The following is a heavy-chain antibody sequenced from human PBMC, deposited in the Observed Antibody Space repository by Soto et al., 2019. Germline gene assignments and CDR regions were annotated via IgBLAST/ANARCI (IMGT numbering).Heavy chain of an antibody. Sequence: GSLRLSCAASGFTFNTYGMNWVRQAPGKGPEWVSVIWYDGSNKYYADSVKGRFTVSRDNSKNTMYLQMNSLRAEDTAVYYCARVACAGGNCRPYFYYGMDVWGQGTTVTVSS. CDR2: IWYDGSNK. D-gene: IGHD2-15*01. J-gene: IGHJ6*02. CDR1: GFTFNTYG. V-gene: IGHV3-33*01. CDR3: ARVACAGGNCRPYFYYGMDV.